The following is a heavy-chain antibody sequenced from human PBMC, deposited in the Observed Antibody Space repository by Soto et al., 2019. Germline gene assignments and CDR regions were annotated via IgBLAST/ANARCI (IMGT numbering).Heavy chain of an antibody. Sequence: QVQLVQSGAEVKKPGASVKVSCKASGYTFTSYDINWVRQATGQGLEWMGWMNPNSGNTGYAQKFQGRVTMTRNTSISIAYMELSSLRSEDTAVYYCARGFIPSRKYLLSFDPWGQGTLVTVSS. J-gene: IGHJ5*02. CDR3: ARGFIPSRKYLLSFDP. CDR1: GYTFTSYD. V-gene: IGHV1-8*01. CDR2: MNPNSGNT. D-gene: IGHD2-15*01.